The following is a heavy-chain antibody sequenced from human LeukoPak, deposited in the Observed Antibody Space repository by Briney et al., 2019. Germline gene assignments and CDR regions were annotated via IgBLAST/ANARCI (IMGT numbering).Heavy chain of an antibody. V-gene: IGHV3-48*04. Sequence: GGSLRLSRAAPGFTLSSYSLNWVRQAPGEGLEWVSYISSSSSTIYYADSVKGRFTISRDDAKDSLYLQMNSLRAADTAVYYCARGQGAFDIWGQGTMVTVSS. CDR1: GFTLSSYS. J-gene: IGHJ3*02. CDR3: ARGQGAFDI. CDR2: ISSSSSTI.